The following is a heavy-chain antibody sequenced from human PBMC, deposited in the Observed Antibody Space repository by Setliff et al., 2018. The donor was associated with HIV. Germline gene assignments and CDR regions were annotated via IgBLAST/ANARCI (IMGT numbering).Heavy chain of an antibody. CDR3: ARVLLRSNAVYGVVSNRFDP. J-gene: IGHJ5*02. V-gene: IGHV3-23*03. CDR2: IYEDGSRI. CDR1: GFTFSSYA. Sequence: PGGSLRLSCAASGFTFSSYAMSWVRQAPGKGLEWVSVIYEDGSRIYYAESVRGRFTISRDNSKNTLDLQMYSLRAEDTALYYCARVLLRSNAVYGVVSNRFDPWGQGTLVTVSS. D-gene: IGHD3-3*01.